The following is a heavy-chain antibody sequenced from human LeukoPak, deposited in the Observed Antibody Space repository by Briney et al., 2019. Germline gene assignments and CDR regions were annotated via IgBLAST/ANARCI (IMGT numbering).Heavy chain of an antibody. CDR3: ARMWSTATSGWNWFDP. D-gene: IGHD6-13*01. V-gene: IGHV4-39*07. Sequence: PSETLSLTCTVSGGSISRSSYYWGWIRQPPGKGLEWIGSIYYSGSTYYNPSLRSRVTMSVDTSKNQFSLKLSSVTAADTAMYYCARMWSTATSGWNWFDPWGQGTLVTVSS. CDR2: IYYSGST. J-gene: IGHJ5*02. CDR1: GGSISRSSYY.